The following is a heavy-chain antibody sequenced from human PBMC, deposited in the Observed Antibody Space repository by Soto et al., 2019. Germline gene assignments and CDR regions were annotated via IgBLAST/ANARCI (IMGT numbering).Heavy chain of an antibody. V-gene: IGHV1-69*01. Sequence: QVQLVQSGAEVKKPGSSVKVSCKASGGTFSSYAISWVRQAPGQGLEWMGGIIPIFGTANYAQTFQGRVTITADESTSTAYMELSSLRSEDTAVYYCAREAPGRPYYDFWSGYYYNWFDPWGQGTLVTVSS. CDR3: AREAPGRPYYDFWSGYYYNWFDP. CDR1: GGTFSSYA. CDR2: IIPIFGTA. J-gene: IGHJ5*02. D-gene: IGHD3-3*01.